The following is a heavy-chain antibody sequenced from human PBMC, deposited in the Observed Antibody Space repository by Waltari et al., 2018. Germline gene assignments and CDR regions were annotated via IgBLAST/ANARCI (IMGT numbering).Heavy chain of an antibody. V-gene: IGHV1-8*03. CDR1: GYTFTSHD. J-gene: IGHJ4*02. CDR2: MNPNSGNT. D-gene: IGHD4-4*01. CDR3: ARGYGSIDDYSLDY. Sequence: QVQLVQSGAEVKKPGASVKVSCKASGYTFTSHDINWVRQATGQGLEWMGWMNPNSGNTGYAQKFQGRVTITRNTSISTAYMELRSLRSEDTAVYYWARGYGSIDDYSLDYWGQGTLVTVSS.